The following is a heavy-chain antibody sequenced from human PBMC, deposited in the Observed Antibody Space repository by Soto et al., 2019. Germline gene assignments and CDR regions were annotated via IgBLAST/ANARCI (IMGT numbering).Heavy chain of an antibody. J-gene: IGHJ4*02. CDR2: ISGYDGRS. V-gene: IGHV3-23*01. D-gene: IGHD3-9*01. CDR1: GFTFSSSA. CDR3: AKEGYDILTGKY. Sequence: ESGGGLVHPGGSLRLSCAASGFTFSSSAMSWVRQAPGKGLEWVSGISGYDGRSYYADSVKGRFTISRDNSKNTLFLQMNSLRAEDTAVYYCAKEGYDILTGKYWGQGTLVTVSS.